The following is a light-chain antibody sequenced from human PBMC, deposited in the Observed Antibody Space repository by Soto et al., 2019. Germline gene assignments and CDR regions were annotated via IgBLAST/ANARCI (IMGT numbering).Light chain of an antibody. V-gene: IGLV1-47*01. Sequence: SVLIQPPSSSGTPGQRVTISCSGSSSNIGTNYVYWYQQLPGTAPKLLIYKNNQRPSGVPDRFSGSKSGTSASLAISGLRSEDEADYYCATWDASLSGVVFGGGTKVTVL. CDR2: KNN. CDR1: SSNIGTNY. CDR3: ATWDASLSGVV. J-gene: IGLJ2*01.